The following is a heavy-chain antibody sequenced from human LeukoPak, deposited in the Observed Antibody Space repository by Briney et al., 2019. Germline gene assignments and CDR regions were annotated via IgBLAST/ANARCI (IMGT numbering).Heavy chain of an antibody. CDR1: GTSISNFY. J-gene: IGHJ5*02. D-gene: IGHD1-14*01. CDR2: IYTSGST. CDR3: ARYKHWGTMMFDP. V-gene: IGHV4-4*07. Sequence: SETLSLTCTVSGTSISNFYWSWIRQPAGKGLEWIGRIYTSGSTNYNPSLKSRVTISVDTSKNQFSLKLSSVTAADTAVYYCARYKHWGTMMFDPWGQGTLVTVSS.